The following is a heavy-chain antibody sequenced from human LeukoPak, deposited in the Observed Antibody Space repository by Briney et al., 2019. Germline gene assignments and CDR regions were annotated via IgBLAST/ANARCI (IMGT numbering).Heavy chain of an antibody. J-gene: IGHJ5*02. D-gene: IGHD4-17*01. CDR3: ARDQEFYGDYLGWFDP. Sequence: ASVKVSCKASGYTFTSYYMHWVRQAPGQGLEWMGGIIPIFGTANYAQKFQGRVTITADESTSTAYMELSSLRSEDTAVYYCARDQEFYGDYLGWFDPWGQGTLVTVSS. CDR2: IIPIFGTA. CDR1: GYTFTSYY. V-gene: IGHV1-69*13.